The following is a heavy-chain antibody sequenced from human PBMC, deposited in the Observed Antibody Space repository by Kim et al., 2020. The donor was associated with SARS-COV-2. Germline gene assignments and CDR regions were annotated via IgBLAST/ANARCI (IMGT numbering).Heavy chain of an antibody. V-gene: IGHV1-46*01. D-gene: IGHD6-6*01. Sequence: SYAQKFQGRVTMTRDTSTSTVYMELSSLRSEDTAVYYCGSSRYYYYGMDVWGQGTTVTVSS. J-gene: IGHJ6*02. CDR3: GSSRYYYYGMDV.